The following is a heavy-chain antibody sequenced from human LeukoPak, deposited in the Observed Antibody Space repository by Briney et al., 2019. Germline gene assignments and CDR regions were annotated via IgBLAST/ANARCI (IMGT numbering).Heavy chain of an antibody. CDR3: ASRPLMVRGVTPDY. CDR1: GGSISSYY. CDR2: IYYSGST. V-gene: IGHV4-59*12. D-gene: IGHD3-10*01. J-gene: IGHJ4*02. Sequence: SETLSLTCTVSGGSISSYYWSWIRQPPGKGLEWIGYIYYSGSTNYNPSLKSRVTISVDTSKNQFSLKLSSVTAADTAVYYCASRPLMVRGVTPDYWGQGTLVTVSS.